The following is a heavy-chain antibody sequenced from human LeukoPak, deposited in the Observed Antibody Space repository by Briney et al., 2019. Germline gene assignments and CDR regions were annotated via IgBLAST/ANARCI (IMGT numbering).Heavy chain of an antibody. D-gene: IGHD6-19*01. CDR2: IYYSGST. CDR3: ATRSSGWYYFDY. V-gene: IGHV4-59*01. CDR1: GGSISIYY. Sequence: ASETLSLTCTASGGSISIYYWSWIRQPPGKGLEWIGYIYYSGSTNYNPSLKSRVTISVDTSKNQFSLKLSSVTAADTAVYYCATRSSGWYYFDYWGQGTLVTVSS. J-gene: IGHJ4*02.